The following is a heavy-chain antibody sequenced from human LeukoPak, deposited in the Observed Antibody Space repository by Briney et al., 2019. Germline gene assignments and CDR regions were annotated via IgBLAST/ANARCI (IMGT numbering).Heavy chain of an antibody. D-gene: IGHD2-15*01. CDR2: INHSGST. CDR1: GGSFSGYY. Sequence: SETLSLTCAVYGGSFSGYYWSWIRQPPGKGLEWIGEINHSGSTNYNPSLKSRVTISVDTSKNQFSLKLSSVTAADTAVYYCARDSPSYLPHQYYYGMDVWGQGTTVTVSS. J-gene: IGHJ6*02. CDR3: ARDSPSYLPHQYYYGMDV. V-gene: IGHV4-34*01.